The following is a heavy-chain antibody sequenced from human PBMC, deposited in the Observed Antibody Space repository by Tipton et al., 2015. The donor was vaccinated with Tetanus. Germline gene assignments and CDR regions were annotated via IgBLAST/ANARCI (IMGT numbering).Heavy chain of an antibody. J-gene: IGHJ5*02. Sequence: TLSLTCTVSGGSVSSGSYYWSWIRQPPGKGLEWIGYIYYSGSTNYNPSLKSRVTISVDTSKNQFSLKLSSVTAADTAVYYCARGPPPGGSYLNWFDPWGQGTLVTVSS. V-gene: IGHV4-61*01. CDR2: IYYSGST. D-gene: IGHD1-26*01. CDR1: GGSVSSGSYY. CDR3: ARGPPPGGSYLNWFDP.